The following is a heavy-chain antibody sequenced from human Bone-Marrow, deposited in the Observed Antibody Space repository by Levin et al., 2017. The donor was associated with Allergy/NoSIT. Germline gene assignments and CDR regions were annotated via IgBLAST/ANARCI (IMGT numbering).Heavy chain of an antibody. V-gene: IGHV3-48*01. D-gene: IGHD2-15*01. CDR2: ISSSSSTI. J-gene: IGHJ3*02. Sequence: PGESLKISCAASGFTFSSYSMNWVRQAPGKGLEWVSYISSSSSTIYYADSVKGRFTISRDNAKNSLYLQMNSLRAEDTAVYYCARSRYCSGGSCSDAFDIWGQGTMVTVSS. CDR3: ARSRYCSGGSCSDAFDI. CDR1: GFTFSSYS.